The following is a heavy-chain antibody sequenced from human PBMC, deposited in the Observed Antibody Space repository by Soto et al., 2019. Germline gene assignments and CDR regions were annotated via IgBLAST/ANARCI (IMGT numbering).Heavy chain of an antibody. Sequence: PSETLSLTCTVSGGSISSGDYYWSWIRQPPGKGLEWIGYVYYSGSTYYNPSLKSRVTISVDTSKNQFSLKLSSVTAADTAVYYCASMITFGGVIAHDYWGQGTLVTVSS. D-gene: IGHD3-16*02. CDR1: GGSISSGDYY. CDR2: VYYSGST. J-gene: IGHJ4*02. V-gene: IGHV4-30-4*01. CDR3: ASMITFGGVIAHDY.